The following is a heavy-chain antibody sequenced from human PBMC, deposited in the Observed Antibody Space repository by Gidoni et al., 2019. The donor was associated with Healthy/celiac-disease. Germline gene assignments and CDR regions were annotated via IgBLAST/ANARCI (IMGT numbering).Heavy chain of an antibody. D-gene: IGHD6-13*01. Sequence: EVQLVESGGGLVQPGRSLRLSCAASGFTFADYAMHWVRQAPGKGLEWVSGISWNSGSIGYADSVKGRFTISRDNAKNSLYLQMNSLRAEDTALYYCAKDRSDEYSSSWPDYWGQGTLVTVSS. CDR3: AKDRSDEYSSSWPDY. CDR1: GFTFADYA. CDR2: ISWNSGSI. J-gene: IGHJ4*02. V-gene: IGHV3-9*01.